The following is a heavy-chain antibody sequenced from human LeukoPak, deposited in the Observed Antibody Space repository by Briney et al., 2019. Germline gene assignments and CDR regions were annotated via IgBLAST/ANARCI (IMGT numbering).Heavy chain of an antibody. CDR1: GFTFSSYG. CDR2: ISYDGSNK. V-gene: IGHV3-30*18. D-gene: IGHD1-26*01. Sequence: GRSLRLSCAASGFTFSSYGMHWVRQAPGKGLEWVAVISYDGSNKYYADSVKGRFTISRDNSKNTLYLQMNSLRAEDTAVYYCAKTVGATRGYWGQGTLVTVSS. J-gene: IGHJ4*02. CDR3: AKTVGATRGY.